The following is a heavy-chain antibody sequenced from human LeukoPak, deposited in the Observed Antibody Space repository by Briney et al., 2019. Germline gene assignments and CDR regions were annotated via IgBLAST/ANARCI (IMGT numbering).Heavy chain of an antibody. CDR3: ARDPTTVTKGLDI. J-gene: IGHJ3*02. CDR2: ISYIGST. CDR1: GDSMNSHY. V-gene: IGHV4-59*11. D-gene: IGHD4-17*01. Sequence: SETLSLTCTVSGDSMNSHYWSWIRQPPGKGLEWIGYISYIGSTNYNPSLKSRVTISVDTSKSQFSLKLSSVTAAGTAVYYCARDPTTVTKGLDIWGQGTMVTVSS.